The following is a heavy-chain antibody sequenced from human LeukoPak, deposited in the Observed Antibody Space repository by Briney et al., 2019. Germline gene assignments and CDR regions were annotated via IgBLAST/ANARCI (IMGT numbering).Heavy chain of an antibody. CDR2: INPSGGST. CDR3: ARGAPTTRIGAGRFDY. V-gene: IGHV1-46*01. J-gene: IGHJ4*02. Sequence: GASVKVSCKAFGYSLTHYYVHWVRQAPRQGLEWMGEINPSGGSTSYAQKFQGRITVTRDTYTNTVYMDLSSLRSEDTATYYCARGAPTTRIGAGRFDYWGQGSLLTVAS. CDR1: GYSLTHYY. D-gene: IGHD5-12*01.